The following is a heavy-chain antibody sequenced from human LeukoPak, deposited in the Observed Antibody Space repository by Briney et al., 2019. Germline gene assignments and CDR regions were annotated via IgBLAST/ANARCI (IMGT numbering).Heavy chain of an antibody. V-gene: IGHV4-59*08. J-gene: IGHJ5*02. CDR1: GGSISSYY. CDR3: ARLNIVLVPAAIRWFDP. D-gene: IGHD2-2*02. CDR2: IYYSGST. Sequence: SETLSLTCTVSGGSISSYYWSWIRQPPGKGLEWIGYIYYSGSTNYNPSLKSRVTISVDTSKNQFSLKLSSVTAADTAVYYCARLNIVLVPAAIRWFDPWGQGTLVTVSS.